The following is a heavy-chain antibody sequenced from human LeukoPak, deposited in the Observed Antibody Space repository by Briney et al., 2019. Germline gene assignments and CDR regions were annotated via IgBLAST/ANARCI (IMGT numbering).Heavy chain of an antibody. V-gene: IGHV4-39*07. CDR1: GGSISSSSYY. Sequence: PSETLSLTCAVSGGSISSSSYYWGWIRQPPGRGLEWIVSMYYSGSTYYNPSLKSRVTISVDTSRNQFSLKVISVTAADTAVYYCARGEAYQLLSYNWFDPWGQGTLVTVSS. J-gene: IGHJ5*02. CDR3: ARGEAYQLLSYNWFDP. D-gene: IGHD2-2*01. CDR2: MYYSGST.